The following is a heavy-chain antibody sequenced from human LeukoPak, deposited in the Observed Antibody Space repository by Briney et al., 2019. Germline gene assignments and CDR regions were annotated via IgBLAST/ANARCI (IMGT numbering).Heavy chain of an antibody. V-gene: IGHV1-2*04. D-gene: IGHD7-27*01. J-gene: IGHJ4*02. Sequence: GASVTVSCKASGYSFTGYYMHWVRQAPGQGPEWMGWINPNTGGTNYAQKFQGWVTMTRDTSISTAYMELSRLTSDDTAVYYCARAAQTGGDFDYWGQGTLVTVSS. CDR3: ARAAQTGGDFDY. CDR1: GYSFTGYY. CDR2: INPNTGGT.